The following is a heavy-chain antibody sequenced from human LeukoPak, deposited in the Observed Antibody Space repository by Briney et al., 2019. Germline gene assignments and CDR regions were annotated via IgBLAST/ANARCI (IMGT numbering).Heavy chain of an antibody. D-gene: IGHD2-15*01. J-gene: IGHJ4*02. CDR2: ISGSGDSA. Sequence: GGSLRLPCAASGFTFSSYAMSWVRQAPGKGLEWVSTISGSGDSAYHADSVKGRFTISRDNSKNTLYLQMNSLRADDTAVYYCARGRGYCSGGSCYSDYWGQGTLITVSS. CDR3: ARGRGYCSGGSCYSDY. V-gene: IGHV3-23*01. CDR1: GFTFSSYA.